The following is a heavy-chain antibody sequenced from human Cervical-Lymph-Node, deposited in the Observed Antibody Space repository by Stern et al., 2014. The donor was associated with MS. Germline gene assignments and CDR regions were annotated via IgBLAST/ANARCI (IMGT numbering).Heavy chain of an antibody. J-gene: IGHJ2*01. V-gene: IGHV4-61*02. CDR3: ARARLSHPYWYFDL. CDR2: IYTSGST. Sequence: QVQLQESGPGLVKPSQTLSLTCTVSGGSISSGSYYWSWIRQPAGKGLEWIGRIYTSGSTNYNPSLKSRVTISVATSTNQFSLKLSSVTAADTAVYYCARARLSHPYWYFDLWGRGTLVTVSS. CDR1: GGSISSGSYY. D-gene: IGHD6-25*01.